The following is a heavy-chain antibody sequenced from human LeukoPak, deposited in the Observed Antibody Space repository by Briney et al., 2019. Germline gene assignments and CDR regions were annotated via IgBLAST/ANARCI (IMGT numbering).Heavy chain of an antibody. CDR2: IQQHGSET. CDR1: GFTFSNYW. Sequence: GGSLRLSCEGSGFTFSNYWMSWVRQAPGKGLEWVANIQQHGSETYYGDSVKGRFTISRDNAKNSLYQQMNSLRAEDTAVYYCATYSSSNGREFQYWGQGTLVTVSS. CDR3: ATYSSSNGREFQY. V-gene: IGHV3-7*01. D-gene: IGHD2-2*01. J-gene: IGHJ1*01.